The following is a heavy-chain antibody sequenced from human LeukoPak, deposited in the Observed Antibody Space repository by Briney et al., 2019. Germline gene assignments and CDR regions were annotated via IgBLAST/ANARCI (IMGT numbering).Heavy chain of an antibody. CDR3: AKGVSLWFAFYFDH. J-gene: IGHJ4*02. CDR1: GFTLGSYA. CDR2: ISGNGYNT. Sequence: GESLRLSCAGSGFTLGSYAMSWVRQAPGKGLEWVSAISGNGYNTYYADSVKGRFTISSESSGNTLYLQMHNLRAQDTAVYYCAKGVSLWFAFYFDHWGQGTLVTVSS. V-gene: IGHV3-23*01. D-gene: IGHD3-10*01.